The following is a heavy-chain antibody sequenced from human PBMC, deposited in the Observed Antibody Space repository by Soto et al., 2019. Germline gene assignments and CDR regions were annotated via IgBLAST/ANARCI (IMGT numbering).Heavy chain of an antibody. V-gene: IGHV4-4*02. J-gene: IGHJ6*02. CDR3: ARAHSGSYAYYYYGMDV. CDR2: IYHSGST. Sequence: QVQLQESGPGLVKPSGTLSLTCAVSGGSISGSNWWSWVRQPPGKGLEWIGEIYHSGSTNYNPSLKSRVTISVDQSKNQFSLKLSSVTAADTAVYYCARAHSGSYAYYYYGMDVWGQGTTVTVSS. D-gene: IGHD3-10*01. CDR1: GGSISGSNW.